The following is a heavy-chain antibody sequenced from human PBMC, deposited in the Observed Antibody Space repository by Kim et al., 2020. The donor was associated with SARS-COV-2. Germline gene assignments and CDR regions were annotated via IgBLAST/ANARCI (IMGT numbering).Heavy chain of an antibody. J-gene: IGHJ4*02. Sequence: GGSLRLSCAASGFTFSNFGMTWVRQSPGKGLEWVAHIGDSGAWALYADSVKGRFTISRANSKNTLNLQMNSLRVDDTAVYYCAKSPGWWSLDCWGRGTLVTVSS. CDR1: GFTFSNFG. CDR2: IGDSGAWA. CDR3: AKSPGWWSLDC. V-gene: IGHV3-23*01. D-gene: IGHD2-15*01.